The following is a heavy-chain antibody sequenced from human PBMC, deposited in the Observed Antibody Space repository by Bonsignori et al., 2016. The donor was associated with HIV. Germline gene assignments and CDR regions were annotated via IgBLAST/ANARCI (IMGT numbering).Heavy chain of an antibody. V-gene: IGHV1-69*01. CDR3: AAVTSPRYCNTTRCSLASYFYYMDV. Sequence: WVRQAPGQGLEWMGGIIPTLGATNSAQSVRDRLTISADESTGTAFMELSGLRSEDTAIHYCAAVTSPRYCNTTRCSLASYFYYMDVWGRGTPVTVSS. CDR2: IIPTLGAT. J-gene: IGHJ6*03. D-gene: IGHD4-11*01.